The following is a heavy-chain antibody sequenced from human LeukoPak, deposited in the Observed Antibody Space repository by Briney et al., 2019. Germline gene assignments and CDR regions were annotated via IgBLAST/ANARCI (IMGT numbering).Heavy chain of an antibody. J-gene: IGHJ4*02. CDR1: GGSFSGYY. Sequence: TPSETLSLTCAVYGGSFSGYYWSWIRQPPGKGLEWIGYIYYSASTNYNPSLKSRVTISVDTSNNQFSLKLSSVTAADTAVYYCARGSRGYSYGWGQGTLVTVSS. V-gene: IGHV4-59*01. D-gene: IGHD5-18*01. CDR3: ARGSRGYSYG. CDR2: IYYSAST.